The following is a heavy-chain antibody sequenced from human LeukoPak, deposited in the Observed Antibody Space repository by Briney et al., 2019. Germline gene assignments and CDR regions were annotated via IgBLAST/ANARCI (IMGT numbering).Heavy chain of an antibody. J-gene: IGHJ5*02. CDR1: GGSFSGYY. V-gene: IGHV4-34*01. CDR3: ARMWSSSILSP. CDR2: INHSGST. Sequence: SSETLSLTCAVYGGSFSGYYWSWIRQPPGKGLEWIGEINHSGSTNYNPSLKSRVTISVDTSKNQFSLKLSSVTAADTAVYYCARMWSSSILSPWGQGTLVTVSS. D-gene: IGHD2-15*01.